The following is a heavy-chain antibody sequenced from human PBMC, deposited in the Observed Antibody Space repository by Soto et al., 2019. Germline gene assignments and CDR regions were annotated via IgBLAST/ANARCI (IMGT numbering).Heavy chain of an antibody. CDR1: GVTFSSYA. CDR2: ISGSGGST. J-gene: IGHJ5*02. CDR3: AKGARLYNWFDP. V-gene: IGHV3-23*01. Sequence: EVQLLESGGGLVQPGGSLRLSCAASGVTFSSYARSWVRQAPGTGLEWVAAISGSGGSTYSADSVKGRFTISRDNSKNPLYLHKNSLRAEDTAVYYCAKGARLYNWFDPWGQGTLVTVSS.